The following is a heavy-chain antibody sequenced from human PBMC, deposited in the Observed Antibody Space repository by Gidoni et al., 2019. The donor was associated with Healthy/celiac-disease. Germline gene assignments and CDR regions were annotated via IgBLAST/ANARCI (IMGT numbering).Heavy chain of an antibody. CDR1: GGSISSGGYS. CDR3: ASTMVRGVISSYMDV. CDR2: IYHSGST. J-gene: IGHJ6*03. V-gene: IGHV4-30-2*01. Sequence: QLQLQESGSGLGKPARTMSITCAVSGGSISSGGYSWSWLRQPPGKGLEWIWYIYHSGSTYYTPSLTSRVTISVDRSKNQFSLKLSSVTAADTAVYYCASTMVRGVISSYMDVWGKGTTVTVSS. D-gene: IGHD3-10*01.